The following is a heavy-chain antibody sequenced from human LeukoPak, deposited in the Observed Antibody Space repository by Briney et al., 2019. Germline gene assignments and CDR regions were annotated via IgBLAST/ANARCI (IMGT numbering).Heavy chain of an antibody. CDR2: INHRGST. D-gene: IGHD2-15*01. CDR3: ARGYCSGGSCYSYYYYNYMDV. V-gene: IGHV4-34*01. Sequence: SETLSLTCDVYGGSFSGYYWSWIRQPPGKGLEWIGEINHRGSTNYNPSLKSRVTISVDTSKNQFSLRLNSVTAADTAVYYCARGYCSGGSCYSYYYYNYMDVWGKGTTVTVSS. CDR1: GGSFSGYY. J-gene: IGHJ6*03.